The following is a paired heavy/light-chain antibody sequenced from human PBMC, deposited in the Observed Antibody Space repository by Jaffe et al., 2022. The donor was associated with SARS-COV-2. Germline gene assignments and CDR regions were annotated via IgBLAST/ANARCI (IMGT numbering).Light chain of an antibody. V-gene: IGKV3-20*01. Sequence: EVVLTQSPGALSLSPGDRVTLSCRASQSVSSNYLAWYQQKPGQAPRLLIYDVSTRATGVPDRFSGSGSGTDFTLTINRLEPEDFSVYYCQHYGTSLYTFGQGTKLEIK. CDR3: QHYGTSLYT. CDR2: DVS. CDR1: QSVSSNY. J-gene: IGKJ2*01.
Heavy chain of an antibody. Sequence: QVQLMQSGAEVKKPGASVKVSCRASGFSFTNYAFHWVRQAPGQRLEWMGSIHPGNGDTKYSQKFQGRVIITGDTSANTAYMELSSLRSEDTSIYYCARSSVEVGEVFPLIYYFYHMDVWGEGTPVTVSS. CDR1: GFSFTNYA. J-gene: IGHJ6*03. CDR2: IHPGNGDT. D-gene: IGHD1-1*01. CDR3: ARSSVEVGEVFPLIYYFYHMDV. V-gene: IGHV1-3*01.